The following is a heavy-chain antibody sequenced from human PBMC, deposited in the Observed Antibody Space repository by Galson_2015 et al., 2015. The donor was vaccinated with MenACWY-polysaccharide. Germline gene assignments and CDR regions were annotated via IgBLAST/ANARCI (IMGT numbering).Heavy chain of an antibody. Sequence: SVKVSCKASGYAFTGYYMHWVRQAPGQGLEWMGWINPINGGKNSEQKFQGRINMTRDKSISTAYMELSRLRSDDTAIYYCARKRWGSGGYSFDYRGQGTLATVTS. CDR1: GYAFTGYY. D-gene: IGHD3-16*01. J-gene: IGHJ4*02. V-gene: IGHV1-2*02. CDR2: INPINGGK. CDR3: ARKRWGSGGYSFDY.